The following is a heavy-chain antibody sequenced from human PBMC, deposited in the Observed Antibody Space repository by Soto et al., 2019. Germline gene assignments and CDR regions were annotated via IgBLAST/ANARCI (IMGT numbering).Heavy chain of an antibody. CDR1: GFTFSSYW. CDR2: IKQDGGEK. Sequence: EVQLVESGGGLVQPGGSLRLSCAASGFTFSSYWMSWVRQAPGKGLEWVANIKQDGGEKYYVDSVKGRFTISRDNAKKSMSLQMNSLRVEDTAVYYSASALQYTVYGVAAYWGQGTLVTVSS. CDR3: ASALQYTVYGVAAY. V-gene: IGHV3-7*05. J-gene: IGHJ4*02. D-gene: IGHD2-8*01.